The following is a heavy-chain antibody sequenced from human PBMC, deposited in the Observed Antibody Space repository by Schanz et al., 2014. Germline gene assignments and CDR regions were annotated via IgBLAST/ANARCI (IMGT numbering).Heavy chain of an antibody. CDR2: IHTGSGNT. CDR1: GYTFAGHA. CDR3: ASGEARVTSSGVVIVPMNV. D-gene: IGHD3-3*01. Sequence: QVQLVQSGAEVKKPGASVKVSCQASGYTFAGHAVHWVRQAPGQGPEWVGWIHTGSGNTKYSQKFEGRVTITRDTAASIVYRELSSLRSEDTAVFFCASGEARVTSSGVVIVPMNVGGKGTTVIVSS. J-gene: IGHJ6*03. V-gene: IGHV1-3*04.